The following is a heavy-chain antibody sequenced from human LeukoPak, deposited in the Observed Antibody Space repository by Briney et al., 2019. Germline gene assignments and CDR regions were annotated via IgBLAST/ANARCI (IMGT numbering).Heavy chain of an antibody. Sequence: GASVKVSCKASGYTFTSYGISWVRQAPGQGLEWMGWISAYNGNTNYAQKLQGRVTMTTDTSTSTAHMELRSLRSDDTAVYYCARWFGDGYYYYMDVWGKGTTVTVSS. D-gene: IGHD3-10*01. V-gene: IGHV1-18*01. J-gene: IGHJ6*03. CDR3: ARWFGDGYYYYMDV. CDR2: ISAYNGNT. CDR1: GYTFTSYG.